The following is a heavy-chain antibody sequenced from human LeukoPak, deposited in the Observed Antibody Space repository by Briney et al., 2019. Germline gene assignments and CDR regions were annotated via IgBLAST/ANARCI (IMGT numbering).Heavy chain of an antibody. Sequence: GGSLGLSCAASGFTFSSYGMHWVRQAPGKGLEWVAVISYDGSNKYYADSVKGRFTISRDNSKNTLYLQMNSLRAEDTAVYYCAKVGSIAAAALDYWGQGTLVTVSS. CDR3: AKVGSIAAAALDY. CDR2: ISYDGSNK. V-gene: IGHV3-30*18. CDR1: GFTFSSYG. D-gene: IGHD6-13*01. J-gene: IGHJ4*02.